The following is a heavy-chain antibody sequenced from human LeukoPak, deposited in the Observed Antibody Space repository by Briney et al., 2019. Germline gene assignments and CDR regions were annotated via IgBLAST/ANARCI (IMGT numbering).Heavy chain of an antibody. CDR1: GGSISSYY. J-gene: IGHJ4*02. CDR3: ARHVSVYFDWLDY. CDR2: IYYSGST. D-gene: IGHD3-9*01. V-gene: IGHV4-59*08. Sequence: SETLSLTCTVPGGSISSYYWSWIRQPPGKGLERSGYIYYSGSTNYNPYLKCRVTISVNTTKNQFYLKLSSVTAADTAVYDCARHVSVYFDWLDYWGQGTLVTVSA.